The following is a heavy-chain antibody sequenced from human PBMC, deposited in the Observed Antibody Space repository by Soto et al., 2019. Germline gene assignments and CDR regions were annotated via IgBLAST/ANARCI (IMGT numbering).Heavy chain of an antibody. D-gene: IGHD2-2*01. V-gene: IGHV4-34*10. Sequence: SETLSLTCAVYGGSFSGYYWSWIRQPPGKGLEWIGEINHSGSTRYSPSFQGQVTISADKSISTAYLQWSSLKASDTAMYYCARCRVVPAASYAFDIWGQGTMVTVSS. J-gene: IGHJ3*02. CDR3: ARCRVVPAASYAFDI. CDR2: INHSGST. CDR1: GGSFSGYY.